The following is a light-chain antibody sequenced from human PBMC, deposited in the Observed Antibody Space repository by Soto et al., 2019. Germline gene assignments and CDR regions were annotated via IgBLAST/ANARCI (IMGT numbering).Light chain of an antibody. J-gene: IGKJ4*01. Sequence: IVMPQSPATLSVSPGERATLSCRASQTVSSNLAWYQQKPGQAPRLLIYGASSRATGIPDRFSGSGSGTDFTLTISRLEPEDFAVYYCQQYGSSLTFGGGTKVDIK. V-gene: IGKV3-20*01. CDR2: GAS. CDR3: QQYGSSLT. CDR1: QTVSSN.